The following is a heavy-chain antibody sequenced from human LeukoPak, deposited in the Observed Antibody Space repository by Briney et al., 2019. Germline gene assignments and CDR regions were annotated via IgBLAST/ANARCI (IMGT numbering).Heavy chain of an antibody. CDR2: IYSSGST. CDR1: GASISTYY. CDR3: ARDPLGLYYFDY. Sequence: PSETLSLTCTVSGASISTYYWNWIRQPAGKGLEWVGRIYSSGSTIYNPSLKSRVTMSVDTSKNQFSLKLSSVTAADTAVYYCARDPLGLYYFDYWGQGTLVTVSS. V-gene: IGHV4-4*07. J-gene: IGHJ4*02.